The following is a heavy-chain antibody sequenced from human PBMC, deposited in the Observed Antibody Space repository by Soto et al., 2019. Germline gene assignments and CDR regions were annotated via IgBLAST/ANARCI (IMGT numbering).Heavy chain of an antibody. J-gene: IGHJ4*02. V-gene: IGHV3-53*01. D-gene: IGHD1-26*01. CDR3: ATVRYSGNYKPSYYFDF. Sequence: LRLSCAASGFTVSDAYMTWVRLSPGQGLEWVSIIHSGGSTFYADSVKGRFTISRDNSKNTLYLQLTTLRAEDTAVYYCATVRYSGNYKPSYYFDFWGRGTLVTVSS. CDR2: IHSGGST. CDR1: GFTVSDAY.